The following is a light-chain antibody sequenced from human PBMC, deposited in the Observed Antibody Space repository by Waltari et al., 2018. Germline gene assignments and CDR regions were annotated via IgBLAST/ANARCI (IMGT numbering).Light chain of an antibody. J-gene: IGLJ1*01. CDR2: EGS. CDR3: CSYAGSSTFV. CDR1: SSDVGTYNL. Sequence: QSALTQPASVSGSPGQSITISCTGTSSDVGTYNLVSWYQQHPGKAPKLMICEGSERPSGVSNRFSGSNSGNTASLTISGLQAEDEADYYCCSYAGSSTFVFGTGTKVTVL. V-gene: IGLV2-23*01.